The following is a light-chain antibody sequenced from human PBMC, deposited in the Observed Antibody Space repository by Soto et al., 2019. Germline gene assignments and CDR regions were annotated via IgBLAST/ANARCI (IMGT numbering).Light chain of an antibody. CDR3: QQSYSTPLT. CDR2: AAS. CDR1: QSISSY. V-gene: IGKV1-39*01. Sequence: TQSPSSLSASVGDRVTITCRASQSISSYLNWYQQKPGKAPKLLIYAASSLQSGVPSRFSGSGSGTDFTLTISSLQPEDFATYYCQQSYSTPLTFGGGTKVEIK. J-gene: IGKJ4*01.